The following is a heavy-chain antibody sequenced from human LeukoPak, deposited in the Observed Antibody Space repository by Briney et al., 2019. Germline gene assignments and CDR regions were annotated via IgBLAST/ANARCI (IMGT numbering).Heavy chain of an antibody. J-gene: IGHJ4*02. Sequence: GESLKISCKGSGYSFTTYWIGWVRQMPGTGLEWMGIIYPGDSDTRYSPSFQGQVTISADKSISTAYLQWSSLKASDTATYYCARLITNTRAPRSNQGSFDYWGQGTLVTVSS. CDR1: GYSFTTYW. CDR2: IYPGDSDT. D-gene: IGHD1-1*01. V-gene: IGHV5-51*01. CDR3: ARLITNTRAPRSNQGSFDY.